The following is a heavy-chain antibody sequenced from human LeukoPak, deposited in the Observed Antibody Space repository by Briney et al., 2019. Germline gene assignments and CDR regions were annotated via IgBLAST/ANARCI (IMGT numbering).Heavy chain of an antibody. CDR2: ISSSGSTT. CDR1: GFTFSDYY. D-gene: IGHD6-13*01. Sequence: GGSLRLSCAASGFTFSDYYMSWIRQAPGKGLEWVSYISSSGSTTYYADSVKGRFTISRDNAKNSLYLQMNSLRAEDTAVYYCARDALAAAGIRYYMDVWGKGTTVTVSS. J-gene: IGHJ6*03. V-gene: IGHV3-11*04. CDR3: ARDALAAAGIRYYMDV.